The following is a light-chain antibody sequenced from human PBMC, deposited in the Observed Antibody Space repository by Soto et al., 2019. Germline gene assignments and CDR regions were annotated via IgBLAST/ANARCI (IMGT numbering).Light chain of an antibody. CDR2: DAS. V-gene: IGKV3-11*01. Sequence: EIVLTQSPATLSLSPGERATLSCRASQSISSYLVWYQQRPGQAPRLLIYDASNRATGIPARFSGSGSGTDFTLTINNLEPEDFAVYYCQQRTTWPLTFVGGTKVEIK. CDR3: QQRTTWPLT. J-gene: IGKJ4*01. CDR1: QSISSY.